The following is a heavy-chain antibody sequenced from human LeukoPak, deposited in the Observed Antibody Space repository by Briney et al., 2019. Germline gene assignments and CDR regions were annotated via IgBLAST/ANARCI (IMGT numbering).Heavy chain of an antibody. Sequence: GGSLRLSCAASGFTFSMYSMAWVRQAPGKGLEWVSVINDRGGYIQDADSVKGRFTISRDNSQNTLFLEMNSLRVEDTAVYYCVRERDRGIEVADDFDYWCQGTLVTVSS. D-gene: IGHD6-19*01. CDR3: VRERDRGIEVADDFDY. CDR1: GFTFSMYS. CDR2: INDRGGYI. V-gene: IGHV3-23*01. J-gene: IGHJ4*02.